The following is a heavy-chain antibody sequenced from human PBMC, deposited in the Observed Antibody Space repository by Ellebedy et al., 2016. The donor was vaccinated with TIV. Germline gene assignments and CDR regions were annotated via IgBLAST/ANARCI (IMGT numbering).Heavy chain of an antibody. J-gene: IGHJ4*02. CDR3: ASWDFDY. V-gene: IGHV3-33*08. D-gene: IGHD7-27*01. CDR2: IWYDGSIK. CDR1: GFIFSNYA. Sequence: GESLKISCEGSGFIFSNYAMHWVRQAPDKGLEWVAVIWYDGSIKYLADSVKGRFTISRDNFNNTLYLQMNSLRAEDTAVYWCASWDFDYWGQGTLVTVSS.